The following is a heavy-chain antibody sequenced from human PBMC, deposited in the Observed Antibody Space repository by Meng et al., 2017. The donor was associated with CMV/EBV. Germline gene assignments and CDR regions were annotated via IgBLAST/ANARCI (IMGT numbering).Heavy chain of an antibody. V-gene: IGHV3-21*01. Sequence: FTFSSYSMNWVRHAPGKGLEWVSCISSSSSYIYYADSVKGRFTISRDNAKNSLYLQMNSLRAEDTAVYYCARDAEYYDILTGHSYFDYWGQGTLVTVSS. J-gene: IGHJ4*02. D-gene: IGHD3-9*01. CDR1: FTFSSYS. CDR3: ARDAEYYDILTGHSYFDY. CDR2: ISSSSSYI.